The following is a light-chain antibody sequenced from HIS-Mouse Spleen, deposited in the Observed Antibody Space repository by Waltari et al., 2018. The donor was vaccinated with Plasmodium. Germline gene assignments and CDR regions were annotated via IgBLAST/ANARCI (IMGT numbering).Light chain of an antibody. CDR1: SPHIGAGYD. V-gene: IGLV1-40*01. CDR2: GNS. Sequence: QSVLTQPPSVSGAPGQRVTISCTGSSPHIGAGYDVHWYQQLPGTAPNLLIYGNSNRPSGVPDRFSGSKSGTSASLAITGLQAEDEADYYCQSYDSSLSGSVFGGGTKLTVL. CDR3: QSYDSSLSGSV. J-gene: IGLJ2*01.